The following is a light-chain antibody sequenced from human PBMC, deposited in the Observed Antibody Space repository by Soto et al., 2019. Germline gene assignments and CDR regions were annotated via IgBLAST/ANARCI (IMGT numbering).Light chain of an antibody. CDR1: QTIDNT. CDR2: DAS. Sequence: EIVITPSPATVSLSPGERATLSGRASQTIDNTLAWYQRKPGQARRLPIYDASTRATGVPARFSGSGSGTDFTLTIRSMKSEDLAVYDCKGYNYWKYTVGTGTQGEIK. CDR3: KGYNYWKYT. V-gene: IGKV3-15*01. J-gene: IGKJ2*01.